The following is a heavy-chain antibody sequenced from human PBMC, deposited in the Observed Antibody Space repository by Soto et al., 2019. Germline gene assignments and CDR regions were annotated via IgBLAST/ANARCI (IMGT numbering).Heavy chain of an antibody. CDR3: AEWVAVVTTTRYFQH. V-gene: IGHV3-23*01. CDR2: IGGSGVTT. J-gene: IGHJ1*01. CDR1: GFTFSSYA. D-gene: IGHD2-21*02. Sequence: GGSLRLSCAASGFTFSSYAMSWVRQAPGKGLEWVSIIGGSGVTTHYADSVKGRFTISRDNSKNTLYLEMNSLRAEDTAVYYCAEWVAVVTTTRYFQHWGQGTLVTVSS.